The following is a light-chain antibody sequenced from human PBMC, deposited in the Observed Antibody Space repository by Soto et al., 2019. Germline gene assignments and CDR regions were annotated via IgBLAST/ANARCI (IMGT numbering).Light chain of an antibody. V-gene: IGKV3-20*01. Sequence: EIVLTQSPGTLSLSPGERATLSCRASQSVSSSYLAWYQQKPGQAPRLPIYGASSRATGIPDRFSGSGSGTDFTLTISRLEPEDFAVYYCQQYGSSPPYACGQGTKLEIK. CDR3: QQYGSSPPYA. CDR2: GAS. J-gene: IGKJ2*01. CDR1: QSVSSSY.